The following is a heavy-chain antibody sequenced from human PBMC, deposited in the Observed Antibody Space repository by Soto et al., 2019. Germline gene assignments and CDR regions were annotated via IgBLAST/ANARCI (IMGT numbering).Heavy chain of an antibody. V-gene: IGHV3-15*07. CDR3: IILEMGSKTKMYLQMNGLKTKDTAVYYFTTDNDEQDCSSTSCYPNHDAFDI. J-gene: IGHJ3*02. Sequence: GGSLRLSCAASGFTFSNAWMNWVRQAPGKGLEWVGRIKSKTDGGTTDYAAPVKGRFTIARDDSKNTLYLQMNRQKHATPGEGRLIILEMGSKTKMYLQMNGLKTKDTAVYYFTTDNDEQDCSSTSCYPNHDAFDIWGQGTMVTVSS. CDR2: IKSKTDGGTT. D-gene: IGHD3-10*01. CDR1: GFTFSNAW.